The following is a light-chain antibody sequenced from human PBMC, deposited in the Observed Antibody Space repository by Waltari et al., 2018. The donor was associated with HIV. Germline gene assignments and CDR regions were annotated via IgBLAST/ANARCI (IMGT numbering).Light chain of an antibody. Sequence: SSELTQDPVLSVALGQTIKITCQGASRRNFFPNWYQQTPGQAPILVVYGANRRPSGIPDRFSASNSGNTSSLIISDSQAVDEADYYCHSRDTDGDHYVFGGGTRVIV. CDR1: SRRNFF. CDR3: HSRDTDGDHYV. V-gene: IGLV3-19*01. CDR2: GAN. J-gene: IGLJ1*01.